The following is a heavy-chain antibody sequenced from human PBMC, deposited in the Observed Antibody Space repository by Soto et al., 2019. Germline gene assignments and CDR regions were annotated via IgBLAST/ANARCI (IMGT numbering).Heavy chain of an antibody. Sequence: QVQLVQSGAEGKKPGASVKVSCKVSGYTFTSYGSSWVRQAPGQGLEWMGWNRAYNGNTNYAQQLQGRVTMTTDTSTGTAYMELRGLRSVDTAVYYCARYCAPSYSGSAGPHYSYCLDVCCQGATVTVAS. D-gene: IGHD3-10*01. V-gene: IGHV1-18*01. CDR1: GYTFTSYG. J-gene: IGHJ6*02. CDR2: NRAYNGNT. CDR3: ARYCAPSYSGSAGPHYSYCLDV.